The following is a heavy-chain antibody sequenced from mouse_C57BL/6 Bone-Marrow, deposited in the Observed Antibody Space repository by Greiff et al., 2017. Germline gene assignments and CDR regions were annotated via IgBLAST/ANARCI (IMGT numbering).Heavy chain of an antibody. CDR1: GFTFSSYA. V-gene: IGHV5-9-1*02. Sequence: EVMLVESGEGLVKPGGSLKLSCAASGFTFSSYAMSWVRQTPEKRLEWVAYISSGGDYIYYADTVKGRFTISRDNARNTLYLQMSSLKSEDTAMYYCTREGLYYGSSPFAYWGQGTLVTVSA. J-gene: IGHJ3*01. CDR3: TREGLYYGSSPFAY. CDR2: ISSGGDYI. D-gene: IGHD1-1*01.